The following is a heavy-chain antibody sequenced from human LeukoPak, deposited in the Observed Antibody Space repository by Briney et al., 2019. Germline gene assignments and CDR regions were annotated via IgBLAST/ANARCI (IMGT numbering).Heavy chain of an antibody. CDR1: GASLTIYY. D-gene: IGHD7-27*01. CDR3: ATGDHSFDN. Sequence: PSETLSFTCSVSGASLTIYYWNWIRQPAGKGLEWIGRYASGTTTHNPSLKSQFSMSIDTSKNQISLKLTSVTAADTAVYYCATGDHSFDNWGQGTLVTVTP. CDR2: YASGTT. V-gene: IGHV4-4*07. J-gene: IGHJ4*02.